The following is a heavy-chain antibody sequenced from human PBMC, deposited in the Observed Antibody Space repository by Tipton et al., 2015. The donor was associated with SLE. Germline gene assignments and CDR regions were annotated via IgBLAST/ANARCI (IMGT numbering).Heavy chain of an antibody. V-gene: IGHV3-21*03. J-gene: IGHJ4*02. CDR3: ARGLSGGWYPHFDY. Sequence: SLRLSCAASGFTFSTYTMNWVRQAPGKGLEWVSSISSSSSYIYYADSVRGRFTISRDDAKNSLFLQMNSLRAEDTAVYYCARGLSGGWYPHFDYWGQGTLVTVSS. CDR1: GFTFSTYT. D-gene: IGHD2-15*01. CDR2: ISSSSSYI.